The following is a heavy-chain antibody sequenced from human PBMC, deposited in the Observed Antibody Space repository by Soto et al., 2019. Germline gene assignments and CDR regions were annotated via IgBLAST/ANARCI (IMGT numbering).Heavy chain of an antibody. J-gene: IGHJ6*02. V-gene: IGHV1-2*04. Sequence: QVPLVQSGAEVKKPGASVKVSCKASGYTFTGYYMHWVRQAPGQGLEWMGWINPNSGGTNYAQKFQGWVTMTRDTSISTAYMELSRLRSDDTAVYYCARGAELRFLEWLSDYYYYYGMDVWGQGTTVTVSS. CDR1: GYTFTGYY. CDR3: ARGAELRFLEWLSDYYYYYGMDV. CDR2: INPNSGGT. D-gene: IGHD3-3*01.